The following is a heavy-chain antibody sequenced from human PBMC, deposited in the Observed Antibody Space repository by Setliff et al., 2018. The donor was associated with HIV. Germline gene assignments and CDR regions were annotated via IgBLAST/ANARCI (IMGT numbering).Heavy chain of an antibody. J-gene: IGHJ4*02. Sequence: SETLSLTCTVSGGSMSPYYWSWIRQPPGEGLEWIRYIFSSGSTNYNPSLKSRVTVSVDTSKNQFSLRLSSVTAADTAMYYCARHVGISIGGTRGDFDCWGQGTLVTVSS. V-gene: IGHV4-4*09. CDR3: ARHVGISIGGTRGDFDC. D-gene: IGHD6-13*01. CDR1: GGSMSPYY. CDR2: IFSSGST.